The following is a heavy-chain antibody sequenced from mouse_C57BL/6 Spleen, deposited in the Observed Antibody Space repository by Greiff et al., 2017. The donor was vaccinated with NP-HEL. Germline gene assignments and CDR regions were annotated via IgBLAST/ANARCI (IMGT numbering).Heavy chain of an antibody. D-gene: IGHD2-5*01. V-gene: IGHV1-7*01. Sequence: QVQLKQSGAELAKPGASVKLSCKASGYTFTSYWMHWVKQRPGQGLEWIGYINPSSGYTKYNQKFKDKATLTADKSSSTAYMQLSSLTYEDSAVYYCARSGYSNYGWFAYWGQGTLVTVSA. CDR3: ARSGYSNYGWFAY. J-gene: IGHJ3*01. CDR2: INPSSGYT. CDR1: GYTFTSYW.